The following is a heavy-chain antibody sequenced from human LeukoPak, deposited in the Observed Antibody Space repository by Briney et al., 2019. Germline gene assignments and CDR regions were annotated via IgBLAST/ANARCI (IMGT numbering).Heavy chain of an antibody. Sequence: GGSLRLSCAASGFTVSSNYMSWVRQAPGKGLEWVSSIYSGGSTYYAGSVKGRFSISRDYSKNTLYLQMNSLRAEDTAVYYCARDSSGYYSLQPIDYWGQGTLVTVSS. V-gene: IGHV3-66*01. CDR3: ARDSSGYYSLQPIDY. D-gene: IGHD3-22*01. CDR2: IYSGGST. J-gene: IGHJ4*02. CDR1: GFTVSSNY.